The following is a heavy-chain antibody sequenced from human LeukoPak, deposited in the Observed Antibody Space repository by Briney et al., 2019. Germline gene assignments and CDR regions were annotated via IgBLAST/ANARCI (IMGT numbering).Heavy chain of an antibody. J-gene: IGHJ4*02. V-gene: IGHV3-30*18. D-gene: IGHD2-2*01. CDR2: ISYDGSNK. CDR3: AKDHRKTLYCSSTSCYFDY. CDR1: GFTFSSSG. Sequence: GRSLRLSCAASGFTFSSSGMHWVRQAPGKGLEWVAVISYDGSNKYYADSVKGRFTISRDNSKNTLYLQMNSLRAEDTAVYYCAKDHRKTLYCSSTSCYFDYWGQGTLVTVSS.